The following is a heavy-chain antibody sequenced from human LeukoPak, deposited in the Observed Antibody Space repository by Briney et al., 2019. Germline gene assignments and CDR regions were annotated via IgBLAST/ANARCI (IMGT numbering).Heavy chain of an antibody. CDR2: ISSSSSYI. D-gene: IGHD2-2*01. J-gene: IGHJ5*02. V-gene: IGHV3-21*01. CDR1: GFTFSSYS. CDR3: ARDYGSTSLNWFDP. Sequence: GGSLRLSCAASGFTFSSYSMVWVRQAPGRGLEWFSSISSSSSYIYYVDSVKGRFTTSRDNVENSLYLQMNSLRDEDTAVYYCARDYGSTSLNWFDPWGQGTLVTVSS.